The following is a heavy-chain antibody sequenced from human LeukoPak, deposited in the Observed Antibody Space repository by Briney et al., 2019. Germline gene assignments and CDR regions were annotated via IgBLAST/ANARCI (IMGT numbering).Heavy chain of an antibody. Sequence: GGSLRLSCAASGFAVTGNHMTWVRQAPGKGLEWVSVISGTGTTYYADSVKGRLAISRDNCKNAVYLQMNSLTTEDTGVYYCAGFGGYSFWGQGTLVTVSS. CDR2: ISGTGTT. D-gene: IGHD4-23*01. CDR3: AGFGGYSF. V-gene: IGHV3-66*01. J-gene: IGHJ4*02. CDR1: GFAVTGNH.